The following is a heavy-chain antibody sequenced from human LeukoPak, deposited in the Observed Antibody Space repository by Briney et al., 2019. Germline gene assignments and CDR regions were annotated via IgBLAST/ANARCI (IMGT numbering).Heavy chain of an antibody. V-gene: IGHV3-48*03. D-gene: IGHD6-13*01. Sequence: GGSLRLSCAASGFTFSSYEMNWVRQAPGKGLEWVSYISSSGSTIYYADSVKGRSTISRDNAKNSLYLQMNSLRAEDTAVYYCARIRYSSSFGDWGQGTLVTVSS. CDR2: ISSSGSTI. J-gene: IGHJ4*02. CDR3: ARIRYSSSFGD. CDR1: GFTFSSYE.